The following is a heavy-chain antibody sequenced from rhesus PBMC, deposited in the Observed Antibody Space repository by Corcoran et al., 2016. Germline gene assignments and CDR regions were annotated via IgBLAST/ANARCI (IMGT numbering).Heavy chain of an antibody. D-gene: IGHD5-24*01. CDR3: ASGLNAWVKNLNRFDV. V-gene: IGHV4-143*01. J-gene: IGHJ5-1*01. Sequence: QVQLQESGPGLVKPSETLSLTCSVSGGSISDYYFWSWIHQSPGKGLGWVGGVYGKSAKTYSTPSLKIRVTISKVTSQNQFSLRLTSVTAADTAVYYCASGLNAWVKNLNRFDVWGPGVLVTVSS. CDR2: VYGKSAKT. CDR1: GGSISDYYF.